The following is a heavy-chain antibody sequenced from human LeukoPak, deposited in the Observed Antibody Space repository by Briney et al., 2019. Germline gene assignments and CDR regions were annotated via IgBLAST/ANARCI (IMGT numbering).Heavy chain of an antibody. CDR3: SIAVAGIYFDY. Sequence: SETLSLTCTVSGGSISSSSYSWGWIRQPPGKGLEWIGSIYYSGSTYYNPSLKSRVTISVDTSKNQFSLKLSSVTAADTAVYYCSIAVAGIYFDYWGQGTLVTVSS. CDR1: GGSISSSSYS. J-gene: IGHJ4*02. D-gene: IGHD6-19*01. CDR2: IYYSGST. V-gene: IGHV4-39*01.